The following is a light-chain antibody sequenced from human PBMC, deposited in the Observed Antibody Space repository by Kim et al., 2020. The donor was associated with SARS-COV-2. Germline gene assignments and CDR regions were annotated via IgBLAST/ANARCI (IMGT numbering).Light chain of an antibody. J-gene: IGLJ2*01. CDR1: RSDVGGFNY. Sequence: RSHTISCTGPRSDVGGFNYVSWYQQHQGKTPKLLIYDVSKRPSGVPARFSGSTSGNTASLTVSGLQAEDEAGYSFSSYAGSNNLVFGGGTQLTVL. CDR3: SSYAGSNNLV. V-gene: IGLV2-8*01. CDR2: DVS.